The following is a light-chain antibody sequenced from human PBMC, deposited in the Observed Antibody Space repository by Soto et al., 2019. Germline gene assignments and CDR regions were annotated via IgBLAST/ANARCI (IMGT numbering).Light chain of an antibody. CDR1: HSISSY. Sequence: DVQMTQSPSSLSASVGDRVTITCRASHSISSYLNWYQHKPGKAPKLLIFAASSVPSGVPSRFSGSGSGTDFTLTISSLQPEDFATYYCQQSYSSPRPFGPGTKVDIK. CDR2: AAS. V-gene: IGKV1-39*01. J-gene: IGKJ3*01. CDR3: QQSYSSPRP.